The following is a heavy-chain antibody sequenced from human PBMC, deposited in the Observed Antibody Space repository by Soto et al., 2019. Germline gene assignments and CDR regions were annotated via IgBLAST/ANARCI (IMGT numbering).Heavy chain of an antibody. Sequence: PGGSLRLSCAASGFTFSSYGMYWVRQAPGKGLEWVAVISYDGSNKYYADSVKGRFTISRDNSKNTLYLQMNSLRAEDTAVYYCAKNGGGDWEDAFDIWGQGTMVTVSS. V-gene: IGHV3-30*18. CDR3: AKNGGGDWEDAFDI. D-gene: IGHD2-21*02. J-gene: IGHJ3*02. CDR2: ISYDGSNK. CDR1: GFTFSSYG.